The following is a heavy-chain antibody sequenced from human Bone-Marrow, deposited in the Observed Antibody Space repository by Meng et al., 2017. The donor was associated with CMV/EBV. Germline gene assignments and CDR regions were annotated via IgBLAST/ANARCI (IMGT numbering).Heavy chain of an antibody. V-gene: IGHV1-24*01. CDR1: GYTLTELS. Sequence: ASVKVSCKVSGYTLTELSMHWVRQAPGKGLEWMGGFDPEDGETIYAQKFQGRVTMTEDTSTDIAYMELSSLKSEDTAVYYCATERYCSSTRCVGWFDPWGQGTLVTVSS. D-gene: IGHD2-2*01. CDR2: FDPEDGET. CDR3: ATERYCSSTRCVGWFDP. J-gene: IGHJ5*02.